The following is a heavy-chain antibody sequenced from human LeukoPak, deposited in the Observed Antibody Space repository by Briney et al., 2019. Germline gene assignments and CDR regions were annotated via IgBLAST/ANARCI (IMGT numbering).Heavy chain of an antibody. CDR3: ARARIAVAAFDY. CDR1: GFTFSSYC. D-gene: IGHD6-19*01. CDR2: INSDGSST. V-gene: IGHV3-74*01. J-gene: IGHJ4*02. Sequence: GGSLRLSCAASGFTFSSYCMHWVRQAPGKGLVWVSRINSDGSSTSYADSVKGRFTISRDNAKNTLYLQMNSLRAEDTAVYYCARARIAVAAFDYWGQGTLVTVSS.